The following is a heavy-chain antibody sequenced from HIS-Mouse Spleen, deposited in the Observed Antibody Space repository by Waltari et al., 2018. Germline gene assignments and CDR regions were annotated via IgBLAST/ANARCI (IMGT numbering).Heavy chain of an antibody. CDR1: GFTFSSYA. CDR2: ISYDGSNK. Sequence: QVQLVESGGGVVQPGRSLRLSCAASGFTFSSYAMHWVRQAPGKGLEWVAVISYDGSNKYYADSVKGRFTISRDNSKNTLYLQMNSLRAEDTAVYYCARAQNLPVVGATVDYWGQGTLVTVSS. D-gene: IGHD1-26*01. CDR3: ARAQNLPVVGATVDY. V-gene: IGHV3-30-3*01. J-gene: IGHJ4*02.